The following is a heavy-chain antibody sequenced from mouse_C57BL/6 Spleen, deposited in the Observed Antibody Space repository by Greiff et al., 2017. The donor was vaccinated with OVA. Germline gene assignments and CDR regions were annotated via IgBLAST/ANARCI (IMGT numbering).Heavy chain of an antibody. CDR2: ISSGGSYT. V-gene: IGHV5-6*01. J-gene: IGHJ2*01. CDR1: GFTFSSYG. Sequence: EVHLVESGGDLVKPGGSLTLSCAASGFTFSSYGMSWVRQTPDKRLEWVATISSGGSYTYYPDSVKGRFTISRDNAKNTLYLQMSSLKSEDTAMYYCARQNYGSSYFDDWGKGTTLTVSS. CDR3: ARQNYGSSYFDD. D-gene: IGHD1-1*01.